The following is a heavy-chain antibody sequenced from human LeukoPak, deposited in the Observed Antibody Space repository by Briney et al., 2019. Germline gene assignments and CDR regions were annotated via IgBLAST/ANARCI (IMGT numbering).Heavy chain of an antibody. D-gene: IGHD2-2*01. J-gene: IGHJ4*02. CDR3: AIEDIVVVPAAPNFDY. CDR2: ISSSSSHI. CDR1: GFTFSSYA. Sequence: GGSLRLSCAASGFTFSSYAMSWVRQAPGKGLEWVSSISSSSSHIFYADSVKGRFTISRDNAKNSLYLQMNSLRAEDTAVYYCAIEDIVVVPAAPNFDYWGQGTLVTVSS. V-gene: IGHV3-21*01.